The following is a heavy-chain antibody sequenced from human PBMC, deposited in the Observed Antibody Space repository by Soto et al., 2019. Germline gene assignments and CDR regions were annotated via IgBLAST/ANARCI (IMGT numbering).Heavy chain of an antibody. Sequence: QVQLVESGGGVVQPGRSLRLSCAASGFTFSSYAMHWVRQAPGKGLEWVAVISYDGSNKYYADSVKGRFTISRDNSKNTLYLQMNSLRAEDTAVYYCARGYYYDGSGPGVYWGQGTLVTVSS. CDR1: GFTFSSYA. J-gene: IGHJ4*02. V-gene: IGHV3-30-3*01. CDR2: ISYDGSNK. CDR3: ARGYYYDGSGPGVY. D-gene: IGHD3-22*01.